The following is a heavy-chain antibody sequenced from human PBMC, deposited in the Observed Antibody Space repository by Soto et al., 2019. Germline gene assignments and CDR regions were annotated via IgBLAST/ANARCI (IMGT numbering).Heavy chain of an antibody. V-gene: IGHV4-39*01. D-gene: IGHD3-10*01. Sequence: TLSLTCTVSGGSISSSSYYWGWIRQPPGKGLEWIGSIYYSGSTYYNPSLKSRVTISVDTSKNQFSLKLSSVTAADTAVYYCARHLGVNMVRGVFSRFAPSAQRTLVPVSS. CDR3: ARHLGVNMVRGVFSRFAP. J-gene: IGHJ5*02. CDR1: GGSISSSSYY. CDR2: IYYSGST.